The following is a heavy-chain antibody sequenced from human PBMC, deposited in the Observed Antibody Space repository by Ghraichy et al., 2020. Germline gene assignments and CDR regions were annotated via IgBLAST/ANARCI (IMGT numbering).Heavy chain of an antibody. J-gene: IGHJ6*03. Sequence: SETLSLTCTVSGGSISSGGYYWSWIRQHPGKGLEWIGYIYYSGSTYYNPSLKSRVTISVDTSKNQFSLKLSSVTAADTAVYYCARIGGISSSWYEPVIYYYYYYYMDVWGKGTTVTVSS. V-gene: IGHV4-31*03. D-gene: IGHD6-13*01. CDR1: GGSISSGGYY. CDR3: ARIGGISSSWYEPVIYYYYYYYMDV. CDR2: IYYSGST.